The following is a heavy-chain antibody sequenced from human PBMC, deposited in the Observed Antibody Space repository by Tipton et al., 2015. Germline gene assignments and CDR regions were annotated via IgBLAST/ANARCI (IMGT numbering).Heavy chain of an antibody. Sequence: QSGAEVKKPGSSVNVSCKASGGTFSSYAINWLRQVPGQGLEWMGGIIPVFGRPSYAQKFQGRVTITADESTTTAYMELSSLRSEDTAVYFCARDERWLQAPYHYAMDVWGQGTTVTVSS. CDR1: GGTFSSYA. CDR3: ARDERWLQAPYHYAMDV. CDR2: IIPVFGRP. D-gene: IGHD5-24*01. J-gene: IGHJ6*02. V-gene: IGHV1-69*01.